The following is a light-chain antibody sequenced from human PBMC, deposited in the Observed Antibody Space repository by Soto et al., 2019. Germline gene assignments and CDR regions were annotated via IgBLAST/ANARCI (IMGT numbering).Light chain of an antibody. J-gene: IGLJ3*02. CDR2: SNN. CDR1: SSNIGSNT. Sequence: QSVLTQPPSASGTPGQRVTISCSGSSSNIGSNTVNWYQQLPGTAPKLLICSNNQRPSGVPDRFSGSKYGTAASLAISGLQSEDEADYYCAAWDDSLNGRVFGGGTKLTVL. CDR3: AAWDDSLNGRV. V-gene: IGLV1-44*01.